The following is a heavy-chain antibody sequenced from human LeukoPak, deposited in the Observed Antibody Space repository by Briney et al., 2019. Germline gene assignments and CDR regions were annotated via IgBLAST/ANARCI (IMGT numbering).Heavy chain of an antibody. CDR3: AKGGGYAVTSQNDY. V-gene: IGHV3-23*01. J-gene: IGHJ4*02. CDR2: ISGSGGST. CDR1: GFTFGSYA. D-gene: IGHD4-17*01. Sequence: GGSLRLSCAASGFTFGSYAMSWVRQAPGKGLEWVSAISGSGGSTYYADSVKGRFTISRDNSKNTLYLQMNSLRAEDTAVYYCAKGGGYAVTSQNDYWGQGTLVTVSS.